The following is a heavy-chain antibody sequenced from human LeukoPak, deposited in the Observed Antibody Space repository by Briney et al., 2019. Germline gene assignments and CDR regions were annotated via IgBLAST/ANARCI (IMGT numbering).Heavy chain of an antibody. CDR2: ISGSGGST. J-gene: IGHJ6*02. CDR3: AKDGSGGVFGMDV. V-gene: IGHV3-23*01. CDR1: GFTFSSYA. D-gene: IGHD2-15*01. Sequence: PGGPLRLSCAASGFTFSSYAMSWVRQAPGKGLEWVSAISGSGGSTYYADSVKGRFTISRDNSKNTLYLQMNSLRAEDTAVYYCAKDGSGGVFGMDVWGQGTTVTVSS.